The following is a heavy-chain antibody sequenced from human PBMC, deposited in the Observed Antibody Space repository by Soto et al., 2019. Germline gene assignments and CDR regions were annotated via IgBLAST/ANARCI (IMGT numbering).Heavy chain of an antibody. J-gene: IGHJ4*02. CDR1: GGSISSGDYY. Sequence: QVQLQESGPGLVKPSQTLSLTCTVSGGSISSGDYYWSWIRQPPGKGLEWIGYIYYSGSTYYNPSLKSRGTISVDTSKNPFSLKLSSVTAADTAVYYCARVGGFGATTIDYWGQGTLVTVSS. CDR3: ARVGGFGATTIDY. V-gene: IGHV4-30-4*01. D-gene: IGHD3-10*01. CDR2: IYYSGST.